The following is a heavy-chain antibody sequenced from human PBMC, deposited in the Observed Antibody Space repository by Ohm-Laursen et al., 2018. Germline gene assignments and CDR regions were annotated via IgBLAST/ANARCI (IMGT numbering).Heavy chain of an antibody. V-gene: IGHV1-69*06. Sequence: SVKVSCKASGGTFSSYAISWVRQAPGQGLEWMGGIIPIFGTANYAQKFQGRVTITADKSTSTAYMELSSLRSEDTAVYYCARSLTSAGYCSGDSCYPGYYFDYWGPGTLVTVSS. D-gene: IGHD2-15*01. CDR2: IIPIFGTA. CDR1: GGTFSSYA. CDR3: ARSLTSAGYCSGDSCYPGYYFDY. J-gene: IGHJ4*02.